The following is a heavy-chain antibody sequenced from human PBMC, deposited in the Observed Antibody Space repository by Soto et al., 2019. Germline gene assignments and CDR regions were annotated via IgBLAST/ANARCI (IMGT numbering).Heavy chain of an antibody. D-gene: IGHD2-8*01. CDR1: GYTFTSYD. CDR2: MNPNSGNT. V-gene: IGHV1-8*01. Sequence: AASVKVSCKASGYTFTSYDINWVRQATGQGFEWMGWMNPNSGNTGYAQKFQGRVAMTRDTSITTAYMDLSSLRSEDTAVYYCARGLLAYCTSGICRSWRFDPWGQGTLVTVSS. CDR3: ARGLLAYCTSGICRSWRFDP. J-gene: IGHJ5*02.